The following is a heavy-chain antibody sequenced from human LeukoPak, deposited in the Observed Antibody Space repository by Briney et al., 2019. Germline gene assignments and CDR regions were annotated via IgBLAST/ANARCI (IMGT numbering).Heavy chain of an antibody. J-gene: IGHJ6*02. CDR2: ISYDGSNK. Sequence: GGTLTLTCTVSGGTFSSYAMHWVRQPPGKGLERVAVISYDGSNKYYADSVKGRFTISRDNSKNTLYLQMNSLRAEDTAVYYCARDGVGATELDYYYYGMDVWGQGTTVTVSS. CDR3: ARDGVGATELDYYYYGMDV. D-gene: IGHD1-26*01. V-gene: IGHV3-30-3*01. CDR1: GGTFSSYA.